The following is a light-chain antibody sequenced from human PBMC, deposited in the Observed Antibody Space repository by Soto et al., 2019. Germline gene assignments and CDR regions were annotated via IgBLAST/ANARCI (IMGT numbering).Light chain of an antibody. V-gene: IGKV1-39*01. CDR3: QHGYGAPYS. J-gene: IGKJ2*03. Sequence: DIQIRQPKQSLSASVGDRVTITCRASQSISSYLNWYQQKPGEVPKLLIYSASTLHSGVPSRFTGSGSETDFTLTIRCLQPEDCATYYCQHGYGAPYSFGQGTK. CDR1: QSISSY. CDR2: SAS.